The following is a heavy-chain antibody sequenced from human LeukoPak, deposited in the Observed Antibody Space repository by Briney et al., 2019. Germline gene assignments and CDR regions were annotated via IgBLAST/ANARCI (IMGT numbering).Heavy chain of an antibody. Sequence: ASVKVSCKASGYTFTSYAMHWVRQAPGQRLEWMGWINAGNGNTKYSQEFQGRVTITRDTSASTAYMELSSLRSEDMAVYYCARSNQRYFDWLPLDYWGQGTLVTVSS. J-gene: IGHJ4*02. CDR3: ARSNQRYFDWLPLDY. CDR1: GYTFTSYA. V-gene: IGHV1-3*03. D-gene: IGHD3-9*01. CDR2: INAGNGNT.